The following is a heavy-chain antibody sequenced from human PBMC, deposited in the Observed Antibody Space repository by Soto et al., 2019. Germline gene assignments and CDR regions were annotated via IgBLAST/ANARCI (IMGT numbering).Heavy chain of an antibody. CDR1: GFTFSSYG. J-gene: IGHJ6*02. Sequence: QVQLVESGGGVVQPGRSLRLSCAASGFTFSSYGMHWVRQAPGKGLGWVAVISYDGSNKYYADSVKGRFTISRDNSKNTLYLQMNSLRAEDTAVYYCAKDHPEAGTTNGMDVWGQGTTVTVSS. D-gene: IGHD1-1*01. CDR2: ISYDGSNK. CDR3: AKDHPEAGTTNGMDV. V-gene: IGHV3-30*18.